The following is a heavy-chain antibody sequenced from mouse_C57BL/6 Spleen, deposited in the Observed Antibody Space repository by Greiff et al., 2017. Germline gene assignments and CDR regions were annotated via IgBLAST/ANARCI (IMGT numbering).Heavy chain of an antibody. CDR1: GYTFTDYY. CDR2: IYPGSGNT. D-gene: IGHD2-5*01. V-gene: IGHV1-84*01. CDR3: ARSYSNYVGSSYFDY. Sequence: LMESGPELVKPGASVKISCKASGYTFTDYYINWVKQRPGQGLEWIGWIYPGSGNTKYNEKFKGKATLTVDTSSSTAYMQLSSLTSEDSAVYFCARSYSNYVGSSYFDYWGQGTTLTVSS. J-gene: IGHJ2*01.